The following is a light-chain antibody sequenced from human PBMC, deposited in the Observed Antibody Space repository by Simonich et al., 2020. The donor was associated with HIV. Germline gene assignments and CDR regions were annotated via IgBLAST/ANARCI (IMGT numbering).Light chain of an antibody. Sequence: EIVRTQSPDTLSVSPGERATLSCRASPSVSRNLVWNQQKPGQAPRLLIYGASTRATGIPARFSGSGSGTEFTLTISSLQSEDFAVYYCQQYNNWPPWTFGQGTKVEIK. J-gene: IGKJ1*01. CDR3: QQYNNWPPWT. CDR2: GAS. CDR1: PSVSRN. V-gene: IGKV3-15*01.